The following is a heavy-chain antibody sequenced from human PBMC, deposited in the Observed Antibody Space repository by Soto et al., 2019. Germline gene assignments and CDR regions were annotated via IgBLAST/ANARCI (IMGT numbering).Heavy chain of an antibody. D-gene: IGHD3-22*01. J-gene: IGHJ6*02. V-gene: IGHV3-13*01. Sequence: GGSRRHACAASGFTFSSYEMHGVRQATGKGLEGVSAIGTAGDTYYPGSVKGRFTISRENAKNSLYLQMNSLRAGDTAVYYCARIDYDSSGYALMDVWGQGTTVTVSS. CDR1: GFTFSSYE. CDR2: IGTAGDT. CDR3: ARIDYDSSGYALMDV.